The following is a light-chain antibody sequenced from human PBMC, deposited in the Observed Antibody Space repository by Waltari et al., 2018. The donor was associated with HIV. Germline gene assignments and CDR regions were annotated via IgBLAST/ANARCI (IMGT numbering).Light chain of an antibody. V-gene: IGLV2-23*02. Sequence: HSALTQPASVSGSPGQAITISCTGASSEVGTYNHVSRYQQHPGRAPKLIIYEVTKRPSGISDRFSGSKSGNTASLTISGLQAEDEADYYCCSYGGSPYVLGSGTKVTVL. CDR3: CSYGGSPYV. CDR1: SSEVGTYNH. CDR2: EVT. J-gene: IGLJ1*01.